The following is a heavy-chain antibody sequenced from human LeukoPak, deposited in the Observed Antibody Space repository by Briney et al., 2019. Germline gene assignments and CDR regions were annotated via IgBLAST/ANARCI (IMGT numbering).Heavy chain of an antibody. CDR1: GGTFSSYA. D-gene: IGHD6-13*01. Sequence: SVKVSCKASGGTFSSYAISWVRQAPGQGLEWMGGIIPIFGTANYAQKFQGRVTITADESTSTAYMELSSLRSEDTAVYYCARDASLVYSSLWGYFDYWGQGTLVTVSS. CDR2: IIPIFGTA. V-gene: IGHV1-69*13. CDR3: ARDASLVYSSLWGYFDY. J-gene: IGHJ4*02.